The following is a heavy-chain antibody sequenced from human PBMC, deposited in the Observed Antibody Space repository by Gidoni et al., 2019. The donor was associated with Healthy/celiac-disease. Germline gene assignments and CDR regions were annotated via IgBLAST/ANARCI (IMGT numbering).Heavy chain of an antibody. Sequence: EVQLVESGGGLVKPGGSLRLSCAASGFTFSSYSMTWVRQAPGKGLEWVSSISSSSSYIYYADSVKGRFTISRDNAKNSLYLQMNSLRAEDTAVYYCARDLPTYYYDSSGYGDAFDIWGQGTMVTVSS. CDR2: ISSSSSYI. J-gene: IGHJ3*02. D-gene: IGHD3-22*01. CDR1: GFTFSSYS. CDR3: ARDLPTYYYDSSGYGDAFDI. V-gene: IGHV3-21*01.